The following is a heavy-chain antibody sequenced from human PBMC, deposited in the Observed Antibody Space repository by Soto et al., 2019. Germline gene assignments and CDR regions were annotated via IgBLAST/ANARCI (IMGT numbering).Heavy chain of an antibody. D-gene: IGHD3-9*01. CDR3: AKGGAVYGLLTHDY. V-gene: IGHV3-23*01. J-gene: IGHJ4*02. CDR1: GFTFGDSA. Sequence: GGSRRLSCPSPGFTFGDSAMSWVRQPPGKGLEWVATITGSGTNLYYTDSVKGRFAISRDNSKNTLYLQMNSLTAEDTAVYYCAKGGAVYGLLTHDYWGQGTLVTVSS. CDR2: ITGSGTNL.